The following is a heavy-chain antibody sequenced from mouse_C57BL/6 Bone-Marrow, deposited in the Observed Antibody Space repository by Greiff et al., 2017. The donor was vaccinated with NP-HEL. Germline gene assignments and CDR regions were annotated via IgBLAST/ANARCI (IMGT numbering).Heavy chain of an antibody. CDR2: IDPEDGDT. V-gene: IGHV14-1*01. J-gene: IGHJ4*01. CDR3: TGYGSSWGAMDY. CDR1: GFNIKDYY. Sequence: VHVKQSGAELVRPGASVKLSCTASGFNIKDYYMHWVKQRPEQGLEWIGRIDPEDGDTEYAPKFQGKATMTADTSSNTAYLQLSSLTSEDTAVYYCTGYGSSWGAMDYWGQGTSVTVSS. D-gene: IGHD1-1*01.